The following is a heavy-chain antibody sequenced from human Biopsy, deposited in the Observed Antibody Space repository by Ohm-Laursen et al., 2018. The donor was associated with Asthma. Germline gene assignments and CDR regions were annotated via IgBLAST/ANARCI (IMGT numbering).Heavy chain of an antibody. V-gene: IGHV4-34*01. CDR2: SDHRGNT. Sequence: TLSLTCNMYGLSSSAYYWTWIRQTPGKGLEWIGESDHRGNTNTNATLKSRVTISKAKSANEFSLKMKSVTAADTAIYYCAGGPEWSGLDIWGQGTTVTVSS. CDR1: GLSSSAYY. D-gene: IGHD3-3*01. J-gene: IGHJ6*02. CDR3: AGGPEWSGLDI.